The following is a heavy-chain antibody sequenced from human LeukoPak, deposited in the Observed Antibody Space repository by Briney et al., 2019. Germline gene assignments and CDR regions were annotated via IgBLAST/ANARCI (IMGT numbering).Heavy chain of an antibody. D-gene: IGHD6-13*01. J-gene: IGHJ4*02. V-gene: IGHV3-64*01. CDR3: ARGAQLTDY. CDR1: GSTFSNYA. Sequence: QAGGSLRLSCAASGSTFSNYAVMWVRQAPGKGLEYVSGIGPDGGTTYYAKSVKGRFTISRDNSKSMVYLQMGSLTADDMAVYYCARGAQLTDYWGQGTLVTVSS. CDR2: IGPDGGTT.